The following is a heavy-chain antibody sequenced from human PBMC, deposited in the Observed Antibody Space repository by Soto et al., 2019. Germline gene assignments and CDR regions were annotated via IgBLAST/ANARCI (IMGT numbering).Heavy chain of an antibody. CDR2: IGTSAST. Sequence: DVRLLESGGGLVQPGGSLRLSCAASGLTFSSYSMSWVRQAPGKGLEWVSTIGTSASTYYGDSVRGRFTISRDNSRNTLYLQKNSLRAEDTAVYYCADLSRYCTSSNCDWGQGTLVTVSS. CDR1: GLTFSSYS. J-gene: IGHJ4*02. V-gene: IGHV3-23*01. D-gene: IGHD2-2*01. CDR3: ADLSRYCTSSNCD.